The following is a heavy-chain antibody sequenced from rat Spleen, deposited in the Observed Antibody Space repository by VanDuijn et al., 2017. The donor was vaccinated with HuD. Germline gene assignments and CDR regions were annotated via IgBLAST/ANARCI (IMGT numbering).Heavy chain of an antibody. D-gene: IGHD4-3*01. Sequence: EVKLVESGGGLVQPGRSLKLSCAASGFTFSDYYMAWVRQAPKKGLEWVASISYEGSSTYYRDSVKGRFTISRDNAKSTLYLQMDSLRSEDTATYYCASLGVGGFAYWGQGTLVTVSS. V-gene: IGHV5-7*01. CDR3: ASLGVGGFAY. CDR2: ISYEGSST. J-gene: IGHJ3*01. CDR1: GFTFSDYY.